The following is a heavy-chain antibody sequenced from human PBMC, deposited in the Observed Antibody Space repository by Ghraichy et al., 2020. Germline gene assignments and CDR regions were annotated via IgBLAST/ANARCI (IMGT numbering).Heavy chain of an antibody. CDR2: ISAYNGNT. CDR1: GYTFTSYG. V-gene: IGHV1-18*04. D-gene: IGHD6-13*01. Sequence: ASVKVSCKASGYTFTSYGISWVRQAPGQGLEWMGWISAYNGNTNYAQKLQGRVTMTTDTSTSTAYMELRSLRSDDTAVYYCARDHLAEQLVYYYYYGMDVWGQGTTVTVSS. CDR3: ARDHLAEQLVYYYYYGMDV. J-gene: IGHJ6*02.